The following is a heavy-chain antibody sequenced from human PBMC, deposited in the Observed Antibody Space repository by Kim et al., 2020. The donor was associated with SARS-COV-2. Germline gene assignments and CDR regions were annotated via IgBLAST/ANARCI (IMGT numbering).Heavy chain of an antibody. Sequence: SETLSLICAVSGGSISSSNWWSWVRQPPGKGLEWIGEIYHSGSTNYNPSLKSRVTISVDKSKNQFSLKLSSVTAADTAVYYCARGCTNGVCYMGFDYWGQGTLVTVSS. CDR3: ARGCTNGVCYMGFDY. CDR1: GGSISSSNW. D-gene: IGHD2-8*01. J-gene: IGHJ4*02. CDR2: IYHSGST. V-gene: IGHV4-4*02.